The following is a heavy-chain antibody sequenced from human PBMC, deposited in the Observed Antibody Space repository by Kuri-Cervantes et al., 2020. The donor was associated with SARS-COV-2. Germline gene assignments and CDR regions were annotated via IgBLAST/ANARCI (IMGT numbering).Heavy chain of an antibody. D-gene: IGHD3-3*01. J-gene: IGHJ6*03. CDR3: ARGGYYDFWSGYLRDSYYYTDV. CDR2: INWNGGST. CDR1: GFTFDDYG. V-gene: IGHV3-20*04. Sequence: GESLKISCAASGFTFDDYGMSWVRQAPGKGLEWVSGINWNGGSTGYADSVKGRFTISRDNAKNSLYLQMNSLRAEDTAVYYCARGGYYDFWSGYLRDSYYYTDVWGKGTTVTVSS.